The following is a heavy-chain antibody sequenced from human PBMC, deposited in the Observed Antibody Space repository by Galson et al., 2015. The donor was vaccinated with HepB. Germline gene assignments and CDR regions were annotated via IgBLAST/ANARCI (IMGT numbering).Heavy chain of an antibody. V-gene: IGHV1-24*01. D-gene: IGHD1-26*01. CDR1: EYTLTELS. CDR2: FDPEDGET. Sequence: SVKVSCKVPEYTLTELSMRWVRQAPGKGLEWMGGFDPEDGETIYAQKFQGRVTMTEDTSTDTAYMELSSLRSEDTAVYYCATVKVGATPDDYYYYGMDVWGQGTTVTVSS. CDR3: ATVKVGATPDDYYYYGMDV. J-gene: IGHJ6*02.